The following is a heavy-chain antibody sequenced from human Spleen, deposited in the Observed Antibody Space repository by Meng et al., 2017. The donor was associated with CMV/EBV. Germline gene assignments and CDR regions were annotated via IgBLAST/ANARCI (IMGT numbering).Heavy chain of an antibody. D-gene: IGHD2-15*01. V-gene: IGHV1-2*02. J-gene: IGHJ6*02. CDR3: ARCLRDSGSWDMDV. CDR1: GYTFTGYY. CDR2: INPNSGGT. Sequence: ASVKVSCEASGYTFTGYYMHWVRQAPGQGLEWMGWINPNSGGTNYAQKLQGRVTMTTDTSTSTAYMELRSLRSDDTAVYYCARCLRDSGSWDMDVWGQGTTVTVSS.